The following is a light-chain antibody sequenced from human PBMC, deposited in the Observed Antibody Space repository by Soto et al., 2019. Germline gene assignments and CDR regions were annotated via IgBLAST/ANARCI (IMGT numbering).Light chain of an antibody. Sequence: DIVMTQSPDSLAVSLGERVTINCKSSQSVLYSSNNKNYLAWYQQKPGQPPKLLIYWASTRESGVPDRFSGSGSGTDFTLTISSLQVEDVAVYYCQQYYSTPPAFGGGTKV. J-gene: IGKJ4*01. V-gene: IGKV4-1*01. CDR3: QQYYSTPPA. CDR1: QSVLYSSNNKNY. CDR2: WAS.